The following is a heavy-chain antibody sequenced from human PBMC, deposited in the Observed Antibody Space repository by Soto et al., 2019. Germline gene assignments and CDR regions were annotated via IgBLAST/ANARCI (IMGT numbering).Heavy chain of an antibody. J-gene: IGHJ6*02. Sequence: LTVSSPASGFTFPRSAVRWVRQPPGKGLEWVSAISGSGGSTYYADSVKGRFTISTDNSKNTLYLQMNRLRAEDTAVYYCAKERRYSITSGCMDFWGQGIMVTVSS. D-gene: IGHD6-6*01. V-gene: IGHV3-23*01. CDR1: GFTFPRSA. CDR3: AKERRYSITSGCMDF. CDR2: ISGSGGST.